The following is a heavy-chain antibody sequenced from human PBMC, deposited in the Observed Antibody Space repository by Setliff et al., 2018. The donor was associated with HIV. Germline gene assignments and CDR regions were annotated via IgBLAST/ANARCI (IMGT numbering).Heavy chain of an antibody. CDR3: ARQPYDSRSFGWFDP. Sequence: SETLSLTCTVSGGSISGFYWSWIRQSPGNGLEWIGWIYDSGATKYNPSLKSRATISLETSKMQFSLKLNSVSAADTAVYYCARQPYDSRSFGWFDPWGQGTRVTVS. V-gene: IGHV4-59*08. CDR1: GGSISGFY. D-gene: IGHD3-10*01. J-gene: IGHJ5*02. CDR2: IYDSGAT.